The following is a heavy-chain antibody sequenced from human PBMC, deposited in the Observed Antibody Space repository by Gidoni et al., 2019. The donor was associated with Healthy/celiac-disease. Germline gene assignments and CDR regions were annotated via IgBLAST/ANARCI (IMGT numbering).Heavy chain of an antibody. CDR3: ARQDFSGPDDY. CDR2: IYYSGST. V-gene: IGHV4-39*01. Sequence: QLQLQESGPGLVTPSETLSLTCTVSGGSISSSSYYWGWIRQPPGKGLEWIGSIYYSGSTYYNPSLKSRVTISVDTSKNQFSLKLSSVTAADTAVYYCARQDFSGPDDYWGQGTLVTVSS. CDR1: GGSISSSSYY. J-gene: IGHJ4*02. D-gene: IGHD1-26*01.